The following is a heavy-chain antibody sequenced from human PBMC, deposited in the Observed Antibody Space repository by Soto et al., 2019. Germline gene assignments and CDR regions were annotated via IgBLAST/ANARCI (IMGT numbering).Heavy chain of an antibody. D-gene: IGHD2-21*01. V-gene: IGHV3-49*03. J-gene: IGHJ4*02. CDR3: SRGFYANTSYPRFDF. CDR1: GFTFGDYA. CDR2: IRSKAYGETT. Sequence: PGGSLRLSCTGSGFTFGDYAVSWFRQAPGKGLECVGFIRSKAYGETTDYAASVKGRFTISRDDSRTIAYLRMNRLKTEDTATYYCSRGFYANTSYPRFDFWGQGTLVTVSS.